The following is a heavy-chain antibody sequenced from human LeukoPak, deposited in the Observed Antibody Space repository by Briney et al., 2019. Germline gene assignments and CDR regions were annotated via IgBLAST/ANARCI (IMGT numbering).Heavy chain of an antibody. V-gene: IGHV4-59*11. D-gene: IGHD5/OR15-5a*01. J-gene: IGHJ5*02. CDR1: GGSISSHY. CDR3: ARAGILSTGDYFDP. CDR2: IYYSGST. Sequence: NPSETLSLTCTVSGGSISSHYWSWLRQPPGKGLEWIGYIYYSGSTNYNPSLKSRATISVDTSNNQFSLKLSPVTAADTAVYYCARAGILSTGDYFDPWGQGTVVTVSS.